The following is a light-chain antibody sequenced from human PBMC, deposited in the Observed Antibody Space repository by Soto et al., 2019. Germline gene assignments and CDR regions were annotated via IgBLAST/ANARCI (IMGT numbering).Light chain of an antibody. J-gene: IGKJ3*01. CDR3: KQYGDSPFT. CDR1: QSVISTY. CDR2: GAS. V-gene: IGKV3-20*01. Sequence: EIVLTQSPGTLSLSPGERATLSCRASQSVISTYLAWFQQKPGQAPRLLIFGASSRATGIPDRFSGSGSGTDFTLTIRRLEPEDFAVYYCKQYGDSPFTFGPGTKVDIK.